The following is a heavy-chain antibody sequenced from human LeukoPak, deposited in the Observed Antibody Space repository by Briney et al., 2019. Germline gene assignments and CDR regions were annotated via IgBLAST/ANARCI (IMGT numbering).Heavy chain of an antibody. CDR2: INPNSGGT. V-gene: IGHV1-2*02. J-gene: IGHJ4*02. Sequence: GASVKVSCKASGYTFTGYYMHWVRQAPGQGLEWMGWINPNSGGTNYAQKFQGRVTMTRDTSISTAYMELSRLRSDDTAVYYCARTNQLLTSGFDYWGQGALVTVSS. CDR1: GYTFTGYY. D-gene: IGHD2-2*01. CDR3: ARTNQLLTSGFDY.